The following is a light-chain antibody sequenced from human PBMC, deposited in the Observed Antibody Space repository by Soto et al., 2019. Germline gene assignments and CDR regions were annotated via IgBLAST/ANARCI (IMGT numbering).Light chain of an antibody. CDR2: DAS. V-gene: IGKV1-5*01. CDR3: QQDHGFLT. Sequence: DIQMTQSPSTLSASVGDRVTITCRASQSISSWLAWYQQQPGKAPKLLIYDASSLESGVPSSLSGSGSGTEITLTSSSLHPDDFATYYSQQDHGFLTCGPGNKVAIK. J-gene: IGKJ3*01. CDR1: QSISSW.